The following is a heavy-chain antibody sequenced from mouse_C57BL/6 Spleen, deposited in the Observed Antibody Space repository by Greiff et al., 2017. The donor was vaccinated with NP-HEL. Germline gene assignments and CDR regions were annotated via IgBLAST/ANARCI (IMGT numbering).Heavy chain of an antibody. CDR1: GYTFTSYW. V-gene: IGHV1-64*01. CDR2: IHPNSGST. D-gene: IGHD4-1*01. CDR3: AREVANWDYFDY. Sequence: QVQLQQSGAELVKPGASVKLSCKASGYTFTSYWMHWVKQRPGQGLEWIGMIHPNSGSTNYNEKFKSKATLTVDKSSSTAYMQLSSLTSEDSAVYYCAREVANWDYFDYWGQGTTLTVSS. J-gene: IGHJ2*01.